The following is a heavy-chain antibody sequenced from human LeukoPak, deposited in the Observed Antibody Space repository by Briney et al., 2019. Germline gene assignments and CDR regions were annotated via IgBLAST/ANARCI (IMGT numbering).Heavy chain of an antibody. J-gene: IGHJ4*02. D-gene: IGHD6-13*01. CDR3: TTGYSSSWYRDY. Sequence: PGGSLRLSCAASGFTVSSNYMSWVRQAPGKGLEWVGRIKSKTDGGTTDYAAPVKGRFTISRDDSKNTLYLQMNSLKTEDTAVYYCTTGYSSSWYRDYWGQGTLVTVSS. CDR2: IKSKTDGGTT. CDR1: GFTVSSNY. V-gene: IGHV3-15*01.